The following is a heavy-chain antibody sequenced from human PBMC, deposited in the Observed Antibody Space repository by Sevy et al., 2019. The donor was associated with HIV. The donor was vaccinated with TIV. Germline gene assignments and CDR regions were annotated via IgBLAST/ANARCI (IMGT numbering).Heavy chain of an antibody. J-gene: IGHJ5*02. CDR1: GFNIADYY. CDR3: ARHAREAWRGSGVYYNVTDGFDP. CDR2: IITKNHGGTP. Sequence: GGSLRLSCTGSGFNIADYYMTCVRQAPGKGLDWVGFIITKNHGGTPEYGASVKGRFTISRDDSKNTIYLQMHSLKTEDTGIYYCARHAREAWRGSGVYYNVTDGFDPWGQGTLVTVSS. D-gene: IGHD3-10*01. V-gene: IGHV3-49*04.